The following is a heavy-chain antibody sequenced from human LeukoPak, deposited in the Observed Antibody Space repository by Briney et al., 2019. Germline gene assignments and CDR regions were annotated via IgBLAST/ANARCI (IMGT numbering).Heavy chain of an antibody. CDR1: GGSISSYY. CDR2: IYYSGST. D-gene: IGHD5-24*01. V-gene: IGHV4-59*01. J-gene: IGHJ4*02. CDR3: ARGLDDYDYYFDY. Sequence: SETLSLTCTVPGGSISSYYWSWIRQPPGKGLEWIGYIYYSGSTNYNPSLKSRVTISVDTSKNQFSLKLSSVTAADTAVYYCARGLDDYDYYFDYWGQGTLVTVSS.